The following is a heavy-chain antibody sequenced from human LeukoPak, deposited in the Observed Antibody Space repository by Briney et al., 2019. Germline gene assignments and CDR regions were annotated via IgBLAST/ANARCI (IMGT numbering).Heavy chain of an antibody. CDR2: ISAYDGNT. J-gene: IGHJ4*02. D-gene: IGHD6-19*01. Sequence: ASVKVSCKASGYTFTSYGISWVRQAPGQGLEWMGWISAYDGNTNYAQKLQGRVTMTTDTSTSTAYMELRSLRSDDTAVYYCARVWAVAGTRGEDYWGQGTLVTVSS. CDR1: GYTFTSYG. CDR3: ARVWAVAGTRGEDY. V-gene: IGHV1-18*01.